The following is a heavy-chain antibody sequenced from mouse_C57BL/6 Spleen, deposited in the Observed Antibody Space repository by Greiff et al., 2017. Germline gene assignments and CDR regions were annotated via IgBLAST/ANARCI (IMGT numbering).Heavy chain of an antibody. CDR3: VRHGYYDYDGYAMDY. V-gene: IGHV10-1*01. Sequence: DVHLVESGGGLVQPKGSLKLSCAASGFSFNTYAMNWVRQAPGKGLEWVARIRSKSNNYATYYADSMKDRFTISRDDSESMLYLQMNNLKTEDTAMYYCVRHGYYDYDGYAMDYWGQGTSVTVSS. D-gene: IGHD2-4*01. CDR1: GFSFNTYA. J-gene: IGHJ4*01. CDR2: IRSKSNNYAT.